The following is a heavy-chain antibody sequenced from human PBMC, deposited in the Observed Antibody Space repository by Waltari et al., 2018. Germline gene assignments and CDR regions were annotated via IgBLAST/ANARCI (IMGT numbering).Heavy chain of an antibody. J-gene: IGHJ6*02. CDR1: GGTFSSYA. D-gene: IGHD2-15*01. CDR2: IIPILGIA. Sequence: QVQLVQSGAEVKKPGSSVKVSCKASGGTFSSYAISWVRQAPGQGLEWMGRIIPILGIANYAQKFQGRVTITADKSTSTAYMELSSLRSEDTVVYYCARDQCSGGSCYRTNYYYGMDVWGQGTTVTVS. CDR3: ARDQCSGGSCYRTNYYYGMDV. V-gene: IGHV1-69*04.